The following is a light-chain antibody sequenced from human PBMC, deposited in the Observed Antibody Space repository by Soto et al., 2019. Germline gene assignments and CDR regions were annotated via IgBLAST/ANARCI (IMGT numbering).Light chain of an antibody. J-gene: IGKJ4*01. CDR1: QTVYNN. CDR3: QQNTAWPLT. CDR2: FAS. V-gene: IGKV3-15*01. Sequence: IVMTQSPATLSVSPREKATLSCRASQTVYNNLAWYQQKPGQAPRLLVYFASTRAAGIPARFSGSGSGTEFSLTISSLQSEDFALYYCQQNTAWPLTFGGGTKVETK.